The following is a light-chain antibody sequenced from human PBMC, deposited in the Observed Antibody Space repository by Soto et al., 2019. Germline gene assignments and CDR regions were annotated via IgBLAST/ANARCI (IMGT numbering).Light chain of an antibody. CDR1: QNINSY. J-gene: IGKJ1*01. CDR2: AAS. Sequence: DIQVTQSPSSLSASVGDRVTITCRASQNINSYLNGYQQKPGKAPKVLIYAASSLQSGVPSRLRGSGSGTDFTLTISSLQPEDFGTYYCQQSFSILGTFDQGNKVDSK. V-gene: IGKV1-39*01. CDR3: QQSFSILGT.